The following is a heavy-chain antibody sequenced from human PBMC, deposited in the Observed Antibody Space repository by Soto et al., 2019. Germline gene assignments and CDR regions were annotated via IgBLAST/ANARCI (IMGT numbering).Heavy chain of an antibody. J-gene: IGHJ6*02. Sequence: GGNLGLSCISSGFTFRTYTMNWVRQAPGKGLEWVSGIRGFSPYTFYAESVKGRFTISRENAKNSVFLQMDSLRAEDTAVYYCARDRGYDAHDYYYNAMDVWGQGTTVTVS. CDR1: GFTFRTYT. V-gene: IGHV3-21*01. D-gene: IGHD3-10*01. CDR3: ARDRGYDAHDYYYNAMDV. CDR2: IRGFSPYT.